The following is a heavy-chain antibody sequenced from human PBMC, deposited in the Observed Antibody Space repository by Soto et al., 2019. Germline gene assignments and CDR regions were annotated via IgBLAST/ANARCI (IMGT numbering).Heavy chain of an antibody. CDR2: IIPIFGTA. CDR1: GGTFSSYA. J-gene: IGHJ6*02. CDR3: ARLGYSGYDYDDSYYGMDV. Sequence: QVQLVQSGAEVKKPGSSVKVSCKASGGTFSSYAMSWVRQAPGQGLEWMGGIIPIFGTANYAQKFQGRVTITADESTSTAYMELSSLRSEDTAVYYCARLGYSGYDYDDSYYGMDVWGQGTTVTVSS. V-gene: IGHV1-69*01. D-gene: IGHD5-12*01.